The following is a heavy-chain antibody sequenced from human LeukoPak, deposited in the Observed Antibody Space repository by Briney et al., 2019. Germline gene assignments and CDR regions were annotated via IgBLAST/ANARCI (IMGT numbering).Heavy chain of an antibody. D-gene: IGHD3-10*01. Sequence: PGGSLRLSCAASGFTFSSYAMSWVRQAPGKGLEWVSAISGSGGSPYYADSVEGRFIISRDNSKTTLYVQINSLRAEDTAVYYCAKGYKVGEFDYYNMDVWGRGTTVTVSS. CDR2: ISGSGGSP. CDR1: GFTFSSYA. CDR3: AKGYKVGEFDYYNMDV. J-gene: IGHJ6*03. V-gene: IGHV3-23*01.